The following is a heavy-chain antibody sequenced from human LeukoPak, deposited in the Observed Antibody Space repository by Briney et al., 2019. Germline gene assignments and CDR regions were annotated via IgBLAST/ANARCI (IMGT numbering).Heavy chain of an antibody. J-gene: IGHJ4*02. V-gene: IGHV4-61*02. CDR1: GGSISSGSYY. D-gene: IGHD3-16*01. CDR2: IYTSGST. Sequence: PSETLSLTCTVSGGSISSGSYYWSWIRQPAGKGLEWIGSIYTSGSTNYNPSLKSRVTISVDTSKNQFSLKLSSVTAADTAVYYCAIGRIKGGRAIGGGPFDYWGQGTLVTVSS. CDR3: AIGRIKGGRAIGGGPFDY.